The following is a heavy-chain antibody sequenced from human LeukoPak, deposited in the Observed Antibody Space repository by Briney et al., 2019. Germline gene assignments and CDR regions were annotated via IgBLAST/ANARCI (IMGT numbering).Heavy chain of an antibody. J-gene: IGHJ4*02. V-gene: IGHV3-20*04. D-gene: IGHD1-1*01. CDR2: INWNGGST. CDR3: ARVGGLVGTTFLWTRSSEYYFDY. CDR1: GFTFDDYG. Sequence: GGSLRLSCAASGFTFDDYGMSWVRQAPGKGLEWVSGINWNGGSTGYADSVKGRFTISRDNAKNSLYLQMNSLRAEDTALYYCARVGGLVGTTFLWTRSSEYYFDYWGQGTLVTVSS.